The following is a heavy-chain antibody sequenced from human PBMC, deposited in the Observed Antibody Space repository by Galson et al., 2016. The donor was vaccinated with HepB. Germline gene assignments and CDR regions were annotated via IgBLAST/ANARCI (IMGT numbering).Heavy chain of an antibody. Sequence: SLRLSCAASGFTFDDYAMSWVRQAPGKGLEWVSGINWKGGRTGYADSVKGRFTISRDNAKNSLYLQMNSLRAEDTALHHCARVHMAAAGFGGMDVWGQGTTVTVSS. CDR2: INWKGGRT. J-gene: IGHJ6*02. V-gene: IGHV3-20*01. D-gene: IGHD6-13*01. CDR1: GFTFDDYA. CDR3: ARVHMAAAGFGGMDV.